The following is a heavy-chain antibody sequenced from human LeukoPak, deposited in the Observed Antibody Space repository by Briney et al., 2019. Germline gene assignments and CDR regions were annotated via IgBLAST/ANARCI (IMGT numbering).Heavy chain of an antibody. Sequence: ASVKVSCKDSGYTFTGYYMHWVRQAPGQGLEWMGRINPNSGGTNYAQKFQGRVTMTRDTSISTAYMELSRLRSDDTAVYYCARSVVVVVAATPYYYYYMDVWGKGTTVTVSS. CDR3: ARSVVVVVAATPYYYYYMDV. V-gene: IGHV1-2*06. CDR1: GYTFTGYY. J-gene: IGHJ6*03. CDR2: INPNSGGT. D-gene: IGHD2-15*01.